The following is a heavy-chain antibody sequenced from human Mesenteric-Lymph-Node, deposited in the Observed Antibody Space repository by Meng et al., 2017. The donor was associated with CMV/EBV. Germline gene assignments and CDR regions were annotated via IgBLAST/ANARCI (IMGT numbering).Heavy chain of an antibody. V-gene: IGHV3-66*02. J-gene: IGHJ3*02. CDR1: GFTVSSNY. CDR3: AASHLPGAFDI. CDR2: IYSGSST. Sequence: ETLSLTCAASGFTVSSNYMTWVRQAPGKGLEWVSVIYSGSSTYYADSVKGRFTISRDNSKNTLYLQMNSLRAEDTAVYYCAASHLPGAFDIWGQGTMVTVSS.